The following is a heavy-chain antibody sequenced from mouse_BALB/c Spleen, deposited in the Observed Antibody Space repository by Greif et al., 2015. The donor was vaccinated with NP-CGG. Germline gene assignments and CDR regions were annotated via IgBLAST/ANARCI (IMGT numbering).Heavy chain of an antibody. CDR3: ARGDGYYWFAC. D-gene: IGHD2-3*01. J-gene: IGHJ3*01. CDR1: GFTFTDYY. Sequence: EVKLVESGGGLVQPGGSLRLSCATSGFTFTDYYMSWVRQPPGKALEWLGFIRNKANGYTTEYSASVKGRFTISRDNPQSILYLQMNTLRAEDSATYYCARGDGYYWFACWGQGTLVTVSA. CDR2: IRNKANGYTT. V-gene: IGHV7-3*02.